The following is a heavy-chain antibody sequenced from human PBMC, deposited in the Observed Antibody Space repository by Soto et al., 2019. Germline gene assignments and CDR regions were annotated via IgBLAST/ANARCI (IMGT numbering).Heavy chain of an antibody. D-gene: IGHD5-18*01. J-gene: IGHJ4*02. V-gene: IGHV2-5*02. Sequence: QITLKESGPTRVRPTQTLALTCTFSGFSLTTSGVGVGWIRKTPGKALEWLAVIYWDEDKRYSRSLKSRLTITKDTSKNQVVLTMADMDPVDTATYFCAHRGYMYGNWDHGYFDYWGQGTLVTVSS. CDR3: AHRGYMYGNWDHGYFDY. CDR1: GFSLTTSGVG. CDR2: IYWDEDK.